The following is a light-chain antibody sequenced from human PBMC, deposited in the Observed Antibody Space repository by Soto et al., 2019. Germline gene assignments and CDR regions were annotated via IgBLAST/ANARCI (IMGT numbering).Light chain of an antibody. CDR3: QQYNSYGT. CDR1: QSISTW. V-gene: IGKV1-5*03. Sequence: DIPMTQSPSTLSASVGDRVTITCRASQSISTWLAWYQQKSGKAPKLLIYKASSLESGVPSRFSGSGSGTEFTLTISSLQPDDFATYYCQQYNSYGTFGQGTKVEIK. CDR2: KAS. J-gene: IGKJ1*01.